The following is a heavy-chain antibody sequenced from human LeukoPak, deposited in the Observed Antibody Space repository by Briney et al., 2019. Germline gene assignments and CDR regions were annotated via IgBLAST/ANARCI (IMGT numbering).Heavy chain of an antibody. J-gene: IGHJ4*02. Sequence: GASVKVSCKASGYTFTSYGISWVRQAPGQGLEWMRWISAYNGNTNYAQKLQGRVTMTTDTSTSTAYMELRSLRSDDTAVYYCAREQEAAMVTGLVYWGQGTLVTVSS. CDR1: GYTFTSYG. CDR3: AREQEAAMVTGLVY. V-gene: IGHV1-18*01. CDR2: ISAYNGNT. D-gene: IGHD5-18*01.